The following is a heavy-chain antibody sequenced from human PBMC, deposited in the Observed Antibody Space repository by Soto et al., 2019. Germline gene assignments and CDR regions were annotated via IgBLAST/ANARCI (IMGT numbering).Heavy chain of an antibody. CDR1: GFSVSNNY. D-gene: IGHD5-12*01. J-gene: IGHJ3*01. CDR2: IYSGGST. CDR3: ARDRGYR. V-gene: IGHV3-66*01. Sequence: QLVESGGGLVQPGGSLRLSCAASGFSVSNNYMKWVRQAPGKGLEWVSLIYSGGSTYYADSVKGRFTICRDNSKNTLCLQMNSLRVEDKAVYYCARDRGYRWGQGTMVTVSS.